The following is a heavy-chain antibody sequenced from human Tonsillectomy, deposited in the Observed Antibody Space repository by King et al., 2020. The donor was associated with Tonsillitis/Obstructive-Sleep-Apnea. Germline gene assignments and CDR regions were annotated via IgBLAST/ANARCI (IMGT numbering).Heavy chain of an antibody. CDR2: ISRDGGST. J-gene: IGHJ6*03. V-gene: IGHV3-43*01. CDR3: ANSIMTSRSPTRNNHMDV. CDR1: GLTFDDYT. D-gene: IGHD3-16*01. Sequence: VQLVESGGVVVQPGGYLRLSCAASGLTFDDYTMHWVRQAPGKGLEWVSLISRDGGSTDYADSVKGRFTISRDNSNNYLYLQMDSLRTYDTACDYCANSIMTSRSPTRNNHMDVWGTGTTVTVSS.